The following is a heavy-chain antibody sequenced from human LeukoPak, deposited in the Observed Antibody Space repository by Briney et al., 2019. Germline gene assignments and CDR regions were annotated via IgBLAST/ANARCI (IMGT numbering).Heavy chain of an antibody. J-gene: IGHJ4*02. CDR3: ASSRDGYNFDH. CDR1: GYTFTGYY. Sequence: GASVKVSCKASGYTFTGYYMHWVRQAPGQGLEWMGRINPNSGSTNYAQKFQGRVTMTRDTSISTAYMELSRLRSDDTAVYYCASSRDGYNFDHWGQGTLVTVSS. V-gene: IGHV1-2*06. CDR2: INPNSGST. D-gene: IGHD5-24*01.